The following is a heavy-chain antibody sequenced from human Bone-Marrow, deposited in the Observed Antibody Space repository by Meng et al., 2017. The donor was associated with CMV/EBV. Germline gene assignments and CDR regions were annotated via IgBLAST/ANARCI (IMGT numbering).Heavy chain of an antibody. V-gene: IGHV1-18*01. J-gene: IGHJ4*02. CDR3: ARSSSSWLPRY. D-gene: IGHD6-13*01. Sequence: ASVKVSCKASGYTFTSYGISWVRQAPGQGLEWMGWISAYNGNTNYAQKLQGRVTMTTDTSTSTAYRELRSLRSDDTAVYYCARSSSSWLPRYWGQGTLVTVSS. CDR1: GYTFTSYG. CDR2: ISAYNGNT.